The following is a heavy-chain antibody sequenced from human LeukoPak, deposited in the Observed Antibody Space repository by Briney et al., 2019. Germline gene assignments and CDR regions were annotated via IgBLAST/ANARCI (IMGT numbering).Heavy chain of an antibody. J-gene: IGHJ4*02. V-gene: IGHV3-23*01. CDR3: AKEGDDVVVPTSMADF. Sequence: GGSLRLSCAASGFTFDNYAMSWVRQAPGKGLEWVSAINEDGHRTYYAGSVTGRFTISRDNSESTLFLQMDSLRAEDSALYYCAKEGDDVVVPTSMADFWGQGTLVTVSS. D-gene: IGHD2-2*01. CDR1: GFTFDNYA. CDR2: INEDGHRT.